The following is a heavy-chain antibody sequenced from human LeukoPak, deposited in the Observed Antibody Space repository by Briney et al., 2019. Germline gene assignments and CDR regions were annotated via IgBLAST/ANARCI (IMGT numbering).Heavy chain of an antibody. CDR3: AKDQVAGTAFDI. J-gene: IGHJ3*02. D-gene: IGHD6-19*01. V-gene: IGHV3-23*01. Sequence: GGSLRLSCAASGFTFSSYAMSWVRQAPGKGLEWVSTISGSGGSTNDADPVKGRFTISRDNSKNKLYLEMTSLRAEDTAVYYCAKDQVAGTAFDIWGQGTMVTVSS. CDR2: ISGSGGST. CDR1: GFTFSSYA.